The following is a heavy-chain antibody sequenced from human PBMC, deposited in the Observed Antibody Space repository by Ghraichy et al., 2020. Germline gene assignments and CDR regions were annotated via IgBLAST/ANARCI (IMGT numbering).Heavy chain of an antibody. Sequence: SETLSLTCAVYGGSFSGYYWSWIRQPPGKGLEWIGEINHSGSTNYNPSLKSRVTISVDTSKNQFSLKLSSVTAADTAVYYCASRGANYYDSSGNPTGAFDIWGQGTMVTVSS. CDR3: ASRGANYYDSSGNPTGAFDI. CDR2: INHSGST. CDR1: GGSFSGYY. J-gene: IGHJ3*02. D-gene: IGHD3-22*01. V-gene: IGHV4-34*01.